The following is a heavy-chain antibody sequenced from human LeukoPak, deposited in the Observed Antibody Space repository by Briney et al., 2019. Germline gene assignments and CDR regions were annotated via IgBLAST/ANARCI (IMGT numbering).Heavy chain of an antibody. Sequence: ASVKVSCRASGYTLTSYGINWVRQAPGQGLEWLGWISAYTGDTKYAQNLQGRVNMTTDTSTSTAYMELKSLRSDDTAVYYCARLGYCSSTSCSHFDYWGQGTLVTVSS. CDR1: GYTLTSYG. D-gene: IGHD2-2*01. CDR2: ISAYTGDT. V-gene: IGHV1-18*01. CDR3: ARLGYCSSTSCSHFDY. J-gene: IGHJ4*02.